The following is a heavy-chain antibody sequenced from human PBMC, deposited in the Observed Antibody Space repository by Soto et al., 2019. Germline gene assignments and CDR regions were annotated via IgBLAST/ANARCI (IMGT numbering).Heavy chain of an antibody. CDR3: ARGRGCSGGSCYSWTDY. Sequence: SETLSLTCAVYGGSFSGYYLSWIRQPPGKGLEWIGEINHSGSTNYNPSLKSRVTISVDTSKNQFSLKLSSVTAADTAVYYCARGRGCSGGSCYSWTDYWGQGTLVTVS. V-gene: IGHV4-34*01. D-gene: IGHD2-15*01. CDR2: INHSGST. CDR1: GGSFSGYY. J-gene: IGHJ4*02.